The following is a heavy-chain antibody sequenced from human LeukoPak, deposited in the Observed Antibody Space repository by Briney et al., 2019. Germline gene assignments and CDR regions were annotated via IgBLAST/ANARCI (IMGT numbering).Heavy chain of an antibody. J-gene: IGHJ4*02. CDR1: GFTFSSYA. CDR2: ISYDGSNK. Sequence: GRSLRLSCAASGFTFSSYAMHWVRQAPGKGLEWVAVISYDGSNKYYADSVKGRFTISRDNSKNTLYLQMNSLRAEDTAVYNCAREEYGSGSYLRCWGEGALVTVSS. D-gene: IGHD3-10*01. V-gene: IGHV3-30*04. CDR3: AREEYGSGSYLRC.